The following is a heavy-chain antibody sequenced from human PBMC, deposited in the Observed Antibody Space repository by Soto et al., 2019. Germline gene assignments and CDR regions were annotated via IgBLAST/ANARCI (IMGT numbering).Heavy chain of an antibody. CDR1: GGSISSSSYY. J-gene: IGHJ4*02. CDR2: IYYRGST. V-gene: IGHV4-39*01. CDR3: ARHDWAKPFDY. D-gene: IGHD3-9*01. Sequence: QLQLQESGPGLVKPSETLSLTCTASGGSISSSSYYWGWFRQPPGKGLGWIGSIYYRGSTYYNPSLKSLVTISVDTSKNQFSLKLSSVTAADTAVYYCARHDWAKPFDYWGQGTLVTVSS.